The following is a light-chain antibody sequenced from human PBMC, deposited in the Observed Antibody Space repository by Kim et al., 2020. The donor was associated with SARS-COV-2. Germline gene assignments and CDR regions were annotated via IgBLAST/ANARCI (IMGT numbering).Light chain of an antibody. V-gene: IGKV2-28*01. CDR1: QSRLHSNGYNY. CDR3: MQALQTPCS. Sequence: EPASISCRSSQSRLHSNGYNYLDWYLQKPGQSPQLLIYLGSNRASGVPDRFSGSGSGTDFTLKISRVEAEDVGVYYCMQALQTPCSFGQGTKLEI. CDR2: LGS. J-gene: IGKJ2*04.